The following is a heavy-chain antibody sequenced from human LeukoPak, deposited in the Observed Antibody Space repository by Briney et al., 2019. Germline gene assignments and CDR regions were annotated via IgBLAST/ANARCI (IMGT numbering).Heavy chain of an antibody. D-gene: IGHD4/OR15-4a*01. Sequence: GGSLRLSCAASGFTFSSYTMNWVRQAPGKGLEWVSSISTSSSYIYYADSMKGRFTISRDNAKNSLYLQMDSLRAEDMALYYCASSRRVLDAFDIWGQGTMVTVSS. CDR1: GFTFSSYT. CDR2: ISTSSSYI. J-gene: IGHJ3*02. V-gene: IGHV3-21*04. CDR3: ASSRRVLDAFDI.